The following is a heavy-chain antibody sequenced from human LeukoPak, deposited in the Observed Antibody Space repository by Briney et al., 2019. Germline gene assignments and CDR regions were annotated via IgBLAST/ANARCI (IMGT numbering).Heavy chain of an antibody. CDR3: SRGLVATSSGDSFDY. CDR2: INHSGST. D-gene: IGHD5-12*01. CDR1: GGSFSGYY. V-gene: IGHV4-34*01. Sequence: SETLSLTCAVYGGSFSGYYWSWIRQPPGKGLEWIGEINHSGSTNYNPSPKSRVTISLDTSKTQCSLKLSSVTAADTAVYYCSRGLVATSSGDSFDYWGQGTLVTVSS. J-gene: IGHJ4*02.